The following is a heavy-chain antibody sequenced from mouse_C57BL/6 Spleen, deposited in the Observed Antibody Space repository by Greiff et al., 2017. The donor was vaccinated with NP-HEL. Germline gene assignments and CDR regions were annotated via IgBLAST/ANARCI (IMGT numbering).Heavy chain of an antibody. CDR1: GYTFTSYW. CDR2: IDPSDSYT. Sequence: QVQLQQPGAELVMPGASVKLSCKASGYTFTSYWMHWVKQRPGQGLEWIGEIDPSDSYTNYNQKFKGKSTLTVDKSSSPAYMQLSSLTSEDSAVYYCARRGEGSFDYWGQGTTLTVSS. V-gene: IGHV1-69*01. J-gene: IGHJ2*01. CDR3: ARRGEGSFDY.